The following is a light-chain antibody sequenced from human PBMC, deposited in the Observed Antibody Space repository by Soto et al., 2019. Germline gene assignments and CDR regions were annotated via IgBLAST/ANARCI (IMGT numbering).Light chain of an antibody. J-gene: IGKJ1*01. CDR2: GAY. CDR1: QSVSSN. V-gene: IGKV3-15*01. Sequence: EIVMTQSPATLSVSPGERCTLSCMASQSVSSNLAWYQQKPFQSPRLLIYGAYTRATGIPARFSGSGSGTEFTLTISSLQSEDFAVYYCQQYNNWPRTVGQGTKVEIK. CDR3: QQYNNWPRT.